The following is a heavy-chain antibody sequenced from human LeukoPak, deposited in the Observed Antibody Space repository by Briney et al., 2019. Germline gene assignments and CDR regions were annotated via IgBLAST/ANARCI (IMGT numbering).Heavy chain of an antibody. CDR1: GDSVTSDGYY. Sequence: PSETLSLTCSVSGDSVTSDGYYWTWIRQHPGKGLQWIAYISNSGTASYNPSLESRVSISVDTSYNQFSLRLNSVTAADTAVYYCAREGGFYRPLDYSGQGTLVTVSS. V-gene: IGHV4-31*03. CDR2: ISNSGTA. CDR3: AREGGFYRPLDY. J-gene: IGHJ4*02. D-gene: IGHD3-3*01.